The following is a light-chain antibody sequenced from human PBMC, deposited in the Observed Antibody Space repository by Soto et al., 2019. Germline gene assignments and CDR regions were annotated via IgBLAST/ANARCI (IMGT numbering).Light chain of an antibody. CDR2: AAS. CDR3: QQLNSYPLH. Sequence: DIQLTQSPSFLSASVGDRVTITCRASQGISSYLAWYQQKPGKAPKLLIYAASTLQSGVPSRFSGSGSGTEFTLTISSLQREDFATYYCQQLNSYPLHFGQGTKLEIK. V-gene: IGKV1-9*01. CDR1: QGISSY. J-gene: IGKJ2*01.